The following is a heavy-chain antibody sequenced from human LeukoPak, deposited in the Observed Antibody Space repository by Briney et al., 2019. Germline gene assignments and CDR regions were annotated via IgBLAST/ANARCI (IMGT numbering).Heavy chain of an antibody. CDR2: VKQDESEK. J-gene: IGHJ4*02. CDR3: ARVYYQDSGTSYRHLDY. D-gene: IGHD3-22*01. Sequence: GGSLRLSCAASGFTFRNYCMTWVRQVPGKGLEWVASVKQDESEKYFLDSVKGRFTISRDNAENSLYLQMNSLRAEDTAVYYCARVYYQDSGTSYRHLDYWGQGTLVTVSS. CDR1: GFTFRNYC. V-gene: IGHV3-7*01.